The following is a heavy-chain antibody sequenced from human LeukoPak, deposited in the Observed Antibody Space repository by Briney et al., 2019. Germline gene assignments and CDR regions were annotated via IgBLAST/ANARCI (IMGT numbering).Heavy chain of an antibody. CDR1: GDSISSGDYY. D-gene: IGHD2-21*02. CDR2: IYYSGST. J-gene: IGHJ3*02. V-gene: IGHV4-31*03. CDR3: ARDKAYCGGDCYSHDAFDI. Sequence: PSETLSLTCTVSGDSISSGDYYWSWIRQHPGKGLEWIGYIYYSGSTYYNPSLKSRVTISVDTSKNQFSLKLSSVTAADTVVYYCARDKAYCGGDCYSHDAFDIWGQGTMVTVSS.